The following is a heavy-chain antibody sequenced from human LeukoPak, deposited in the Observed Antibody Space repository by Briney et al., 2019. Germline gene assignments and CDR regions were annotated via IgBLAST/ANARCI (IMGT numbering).Heavy chain of an antibody. CDR2: IYTSGST. J-gene: IGHJ5*02. D-gene: IGHD6-13*01. CDR3: ARDFGYSSSWYWFDP. CDR1: GGSISSYY. V-gene: IGHV4-4*07. Sequence: SETLSLTCTVSGGSISSYYWSWIRQPAGKGLEWIGRIYTSGSTNYNPSLKSRVTMSVDTSKNQFSLKLSSVTDADTAVYYCARDFGYSSSWYWFDPWGQGTLVTVSS.